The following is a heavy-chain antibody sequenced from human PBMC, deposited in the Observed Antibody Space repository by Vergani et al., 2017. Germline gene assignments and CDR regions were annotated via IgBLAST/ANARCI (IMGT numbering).Heavy chain of an antibody. CDR2: IYPGDSEV. CDR3: ASGGHGSENGGALQL. Sequence: EKQLVQSGSETKKPGASLTISCQAFGYIFSNFWIGWVRQRPGRGLEWMGLIYPGDSEVKSTPTFRGQVIFSVDTSVNTAYLQWRSLQASDTATYFCASGGHGSENGGALQLWGQGTNITVSS. V-gene: IGHV5-51*01. CDR1: GYIFSNFW. D-gene: IGHD3-10*01. J-gene: IGHJ3*01.